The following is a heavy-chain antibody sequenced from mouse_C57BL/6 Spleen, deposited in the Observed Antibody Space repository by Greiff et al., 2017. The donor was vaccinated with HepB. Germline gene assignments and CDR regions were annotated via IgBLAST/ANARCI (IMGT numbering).Heavy chain of an antibody. CDR1: GYAFSSSW. CDR3: ARSAVVATGPSYFDY. J-gene: IGHJ2*01. CDR2: IYPGDGDT. D-gene: IGHD1-1*01. Sequence: QVQLKESGPELVKPGASVKISCKASGYAFSSSWMNWVKQRPGKGLEWIGRIYPGDGDTNYNGKFKGKATLTADKSSSTAYMQLSSLTSEDSAVYFCARSAVVATGPSYFDYWGQGTTLTVSS. V-gene: IGHV1-82*01.